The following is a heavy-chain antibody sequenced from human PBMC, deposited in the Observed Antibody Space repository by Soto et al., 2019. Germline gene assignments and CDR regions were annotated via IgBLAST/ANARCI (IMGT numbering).Heavy chain of an antibody. CDR1: GYTFTSYD. CDR3: AGALDLVLRYFDWIDAFDI. V-gene: IGHV1-8*01. CDR2: MNPNSGNT. D-gene: IGHD3-9*01. Sequence: ASVKVSCKASGYTFTSYDINWVRQATGQGLEWMGWMNPNSGNTGYAQKFQGRVTMTRNTSISTAYMELSSLRSEDTAVYYCAGALDLVLRYFDWIDAFDIWGQGTMVTVSS. J-gene: IGHJ3*02.